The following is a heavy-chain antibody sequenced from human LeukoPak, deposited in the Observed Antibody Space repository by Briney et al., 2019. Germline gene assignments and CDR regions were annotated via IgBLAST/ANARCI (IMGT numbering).Heavy chain of an antibody. CDR2: ISGRGDGT. D-gene: IGHD2-2*02. CDR1: RLAFRRYV. Sequence: PGCSLTLSHAPSRLAFRRYVLIWLRQAPGRGVDGVSGISGRGDGTHYADSVKGRFSISRDNSKNTMYLQMNSLRAEDTALYYCVKGCSSTGCYTSECWGQGTLVTVSS. CDR3: VKGCSSTGCYTSEC. J-gene: IGHJ4*02. V-gene: IGHV3-23*01.